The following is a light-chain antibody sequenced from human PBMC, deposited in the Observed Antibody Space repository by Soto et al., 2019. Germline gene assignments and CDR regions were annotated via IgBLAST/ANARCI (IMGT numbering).Light chain of an antibody. J-gene: IGKJ1*01. V-gene: IGKV3-15*01. Sequence: DIVMTQCPSTLSVSPGERASLSCIASQSVSSNLAWYHQKPGQAPRLLIYGSSTRATGIPARFSGSGSGTEFTLTISSLQSEDFAVYYCQQYNNWPQTFGQGTKVDIK. CDR1: QSVSSN. CDR2: GSS. CDR3: QQYNNWPQT.